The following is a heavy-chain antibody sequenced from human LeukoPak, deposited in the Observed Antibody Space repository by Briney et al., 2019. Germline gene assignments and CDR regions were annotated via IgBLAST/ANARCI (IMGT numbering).Heavy chain of an antibody. D-gene: IGHD1-26*01. CDR1: GGSISSSSYY. CDR2: IYYSGST. J-gene: IGHJ4*02. Sequence: PSETLSLTCTVSGGSISSSSYYWGWIRQPPGKGLEWIGSIYYSGSTYYNPSLKSRVTVSVDTSKNQFSLKLSSVTAADTAVYYCARLHGSYPSLIDYWGQGTLVTVSS. V-gene: IGHV4-39*01. CDR3: ARLHGSYPSLIDY.